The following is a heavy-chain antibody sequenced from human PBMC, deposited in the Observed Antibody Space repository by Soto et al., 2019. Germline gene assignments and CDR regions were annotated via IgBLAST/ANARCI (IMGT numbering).Heavy chain of an antibody. Sequence: SETLSLTSTVSGGSISRYYWSWIRQPPGKGLEWIGYIYYSGSTNYNPSLKRRVTISVDTSKTQFSLKLSSVTAADTAVYYCARSIVEDIVLMVYATPLQFDPWGQGTLVTAPQ. J-gene: IGHJ5*02. CDR3: ARSIVEDIVLMVYATPLQFDP. CDR1: GGSISRYY. CDR2: IYYSGST. V-gene: IGHV4-59*01. D-gene: IGHD2-8*01.